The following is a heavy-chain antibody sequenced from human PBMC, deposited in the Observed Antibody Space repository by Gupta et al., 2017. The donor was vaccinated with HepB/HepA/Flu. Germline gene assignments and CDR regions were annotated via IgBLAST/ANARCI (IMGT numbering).Heavy chain of an antibody. CDR3: AKDSHAYTYGEFDS. J-gene: IGHJ4*02. Sequence: EVQLLESGGGLVQPGGSLRLSCAASGFPFTNSAMTWVRQAPGKGLEWVASIIGDAGVSANYADSVRGRFIISRDNSKNTIYLQMNSLGAEDTALYYCAKDSHAYTYGEFDSWGQGTRVTVSS. CDR1: GFPFTNSA. V-gene: IGHV3-23*01. D-gene: IGHD3-16*01. CDR2: IIGDAGVSA.